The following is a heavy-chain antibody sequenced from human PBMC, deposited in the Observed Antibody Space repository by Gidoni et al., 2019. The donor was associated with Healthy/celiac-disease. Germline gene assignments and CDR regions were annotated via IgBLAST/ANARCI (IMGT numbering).Heavy chain of an antibody. Sequence: EVQLVESGGGLVQPGRSLRLSCSASGLPFPYYAMHWVRRVPGKGLEWVSGISWNSGSIGYADSVKGRFTISRDNAKNSLFLQMSSLRAEDTAFYYCAKATIRVPAAILVDYWGQGTLVTVSS. CDR3: AKATIRVPAAILVDY. CDR2: ISWNSGSI. J-gene: IGHJ4*02. D-gene: IGHD2-2*02. CDR1: GLPFPYYA. V-gene: IGHV3-9*01.